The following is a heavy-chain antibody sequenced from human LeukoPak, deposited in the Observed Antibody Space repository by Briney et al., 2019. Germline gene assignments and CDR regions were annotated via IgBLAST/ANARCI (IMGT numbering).Heavy chain of an antibody. J-gene: IGHJ4*02. CDR1: GGTFSSYA. Sequence: SVKVSCKASGGTFSSYAISWVRQAPGQGLEWMGGIIPIFGTANYAQKFQGRVTITTDESTSTAYMELSSLRSEDTAVYYCARDGYNSGYFDYWGQGTLVTVSS. D-gene: IGHD5-24*01. CDR3: ARDGYNSGYFDY. V-gene: IGHV1-69*05. CDR2: IIPIFGTA.